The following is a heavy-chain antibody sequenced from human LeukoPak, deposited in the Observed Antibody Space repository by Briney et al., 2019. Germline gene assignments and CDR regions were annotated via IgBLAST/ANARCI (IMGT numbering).Heavy chain of an antibody. V-gene: IGHV3-30*02. CDR3: AKRSSGYYGSGSYFSSWFDP. CDR1: GFTFSSYG. Sequence: GGSLRLSCAASGFTFSSYGMHWVRQAPGKGLEWVAFIRYDGSNKYYADSVKGRFTISRDNSKNTLYLQMNSLRAEDTAVYYCAKRSSGYYGSGSYFSSWFDPWGQGTLVTVSS. CDR2: IRYDGSNK. J-gene: IGHJ5*02. D-gene: IGHD3-10*01.